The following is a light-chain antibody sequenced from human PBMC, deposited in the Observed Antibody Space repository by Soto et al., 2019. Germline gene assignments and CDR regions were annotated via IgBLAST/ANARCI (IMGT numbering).Light chain of an antibody. CDR3: SSYTSSSTPGV. V-gene: IGLV2-14*01. J-gene: IGLJ2*01. Sequence: QSVLTQPASVSGSPGQSITISCTGTSSDVGGYNYVSWYQQHPGKAPKLMIYDVSNRPSGVSNRFSGSKSGNTASLTISGLQADDDADYYCSSYTSSSTPGVFGGGTKVTVL. CDR1: SSDVGGYNY. CDR2: DVS.